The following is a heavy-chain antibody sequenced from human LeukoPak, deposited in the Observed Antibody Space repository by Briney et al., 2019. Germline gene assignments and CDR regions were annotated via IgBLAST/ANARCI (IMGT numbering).Heavy chain of an antibody. Sequence: SETLSLTCTVSGGSISSYYWSWIRQPPGKGLEWIGYIYYSANTNYNPSLKSRVTLSVDTSKNQFSLKVRSVTAADTAVYYCARRRRDSYFDYWGQGTLVTVSS. V-gene: IGHV4-59*08. CDR3: ARRRRDSYFDY. J-gene: IGHJ4*02. CDR2: IYYSANT. CDR1: GGSISSYY.